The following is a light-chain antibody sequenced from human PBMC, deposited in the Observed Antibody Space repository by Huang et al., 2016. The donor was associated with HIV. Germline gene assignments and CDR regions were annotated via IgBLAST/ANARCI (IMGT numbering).Light chain of an antibody. CDR3: QQYSAYSWT. CDR1: QSISTW. CDR2: KAA. Sequence: DIQMPQSPSTLSASVGDRVTITCRASQSISTWFAWYQQKPGKAPKLLIYKAANLEDGVPARFSGSGSGTEFTLTISSLQPDDFSTYYCQQYSAYSWTFGQGTKVDIK. J-gene: IGKJ1*01. V-gene: IGKV1-5*03.